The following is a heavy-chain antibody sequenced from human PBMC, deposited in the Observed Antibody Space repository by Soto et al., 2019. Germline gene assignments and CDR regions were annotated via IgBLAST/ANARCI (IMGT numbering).Heavy chain of an antibody. D-gene: IGHD2-21*01. CDR2: IKSKTDGGTT. J-gene: IGHJ3*02. V-gene: IGHV3-15*01. Sequence: GESLKISCAASGFTFSNAWMSWVRQAPGKGLEWVGRIKSKTDGGTTDYAAPVKGRFTISRDDSKNTLYLQMNSLKTEDTAVYYCTTVHSRYCGGDCYFGIWGQGTMVTVSS. CDR3: TTVHSRYCGGDCYFGI. CDR1: GFTFSNAW.